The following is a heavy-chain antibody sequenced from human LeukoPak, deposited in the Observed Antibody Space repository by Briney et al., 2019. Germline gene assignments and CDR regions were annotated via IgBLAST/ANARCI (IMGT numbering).Heavy chain of an antibody. V-gene: IGHV1-8*01. CDR2: MNPNSGNT. J-gene: IGHJ4*02. Sequence: ASVKVSCKASGYTFTSDDINWVRQATGQGLEWMGWMNPNSGNTGYAQKFQGRVTMTRNTSISTAYMELSSLRSEDTAVYYCARGFGFWSGYSVYYFDYWGQGTLVTVSS. CDR1: GYTFTSDD. D-gene: IGHD3-3*01. CDR3: ARGFGFWSGYSVYYFDY.